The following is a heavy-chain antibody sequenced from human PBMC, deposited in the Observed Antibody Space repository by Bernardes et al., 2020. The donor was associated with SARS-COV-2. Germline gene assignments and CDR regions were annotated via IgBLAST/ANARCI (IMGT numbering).Heavy chain of an antibody. CDR2: ISYDGSNK. Sequence: GGSLRLSCAASGFTFSSYGMHWVRQAPGKGLEWVAVISYDGSNKYYADSVKGRFTISRDNSKNTLYLQMNSLRAEDTAVYYCAKVENYGSGSPYYYYGMDVWGQGTTVTVSS. J-gene: IGHJ6*02. D-gene: IGHD3-10*01. V-gene: IGHV3-30*18. CDR1: GFTFSSYG. CDR3: AKVENYGSGSPYYYYGMDV.